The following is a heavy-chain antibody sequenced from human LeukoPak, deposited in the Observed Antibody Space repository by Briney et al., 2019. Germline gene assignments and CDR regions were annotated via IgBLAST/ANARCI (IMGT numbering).Heavy chain of an antibody. J-gene: IGHJ4*02. CDR1: GFTFSSYS. D-gene: IGHD3-22*01. V-gene: IGHV3-48*01. CDR3: ARDGGTTYYYDSSGYFLY. CDR2: ISSSSSTI. Sequence: GGSLRLSCAASGFTFSSYSMNWVRQAPGKGLEWVAYISSSSSTIYYADSVKGRFTISRDNSKNTLYLQMNSLRAEDTAVYYCARDGGTTYYYDSSGYFLYWGQGTLVTVSS.